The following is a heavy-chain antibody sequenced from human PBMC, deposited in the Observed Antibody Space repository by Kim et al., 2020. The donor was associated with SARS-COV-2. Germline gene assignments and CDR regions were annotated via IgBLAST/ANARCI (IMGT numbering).Heavy chain of an antibody. J-gene: IGHJ1*01. CDR1: GFTFSDYY. V-gene: IGHV3-11*01. CDR3: ARDPERNIAAAGTTGFQH. CDR2: ISSSGSTI. D-gene: IGHD6-13*01. Sequence: GGSLRLSSAASGFTFSDYYMSWIRQAPGKGLEWVSYISSSGSTIYYADSVKGRFTISRDNAKNSLYLQMNSLRAEDTAVYYCARDPERNIAAAGTTGFQHWGQGTLVTVSS.